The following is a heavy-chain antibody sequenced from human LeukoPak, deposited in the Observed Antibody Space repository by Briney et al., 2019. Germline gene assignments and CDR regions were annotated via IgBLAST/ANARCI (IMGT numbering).Heavy chain of an antibody. CDR1: GGSISSYY. CDR2: IYYSGST. V-gene: IGHV4-59*12. CDR3: ARENYYYMDV. J-gene: IGHJ6*03. Sequence: SETLSLTCTVSGGSISSYYWSWIRQPPGKGLEWIGYIYYSGSTNHNPSLKSRVTISADTSKNQFSLKLSSVTAADTAVYYCARENYYYMDVWGKGTTVTVSS.